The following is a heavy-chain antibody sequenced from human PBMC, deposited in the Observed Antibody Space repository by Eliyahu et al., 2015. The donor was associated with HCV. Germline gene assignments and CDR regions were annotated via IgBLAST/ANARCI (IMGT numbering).Heavy chain of an antibody. CDR1: GGTFSSXA. V-gene: IGHV1-69*04. CDR3: ARTTVTIYFDL. J-gene: IGHJ2*01. Sequence: QVQVVQSGAEVKTPGSSVXVXCXASGGTFSSXAXXWVRQAPGQGLEWMGRIIPIFGIVTYAQKFQGRVTITADKSTSTVFMELSNLRSDDTAVYYCARTTVTIYFDLWGRGTLVTVSS. CDR2: IIPIFGIV. D-gene: IGHD4-17*01.